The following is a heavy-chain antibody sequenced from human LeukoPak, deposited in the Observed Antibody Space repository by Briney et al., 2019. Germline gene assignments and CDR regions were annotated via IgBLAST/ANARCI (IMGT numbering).Heavy chain of an antibody. J-gene: IGHJ6*02. CDR2: IWYDGSNK. V-gene: IGHV3-33*01. CDR3: ARDLYGSSGYYHYYYYGMDV. D-gene: IGHD3-22*01. Sequence: GRSLRLSCAASGFAFSSYGVHWVRQAPGKGLEWVAVIWYDGSNKYYADSVKGRFTISRDNSKNTLYLQMNSLRAEDTAVYYCARDLYGSSGYYHYYYYGMDVWGQGTTVTVSS. CDR1: GFAFSSYG.